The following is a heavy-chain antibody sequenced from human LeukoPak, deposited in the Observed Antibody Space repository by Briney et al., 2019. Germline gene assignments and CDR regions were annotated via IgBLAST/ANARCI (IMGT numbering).Heavy chain of an antibody. Sequence: GGSLRLPCAASGFTFSNAWMTWVRQAPGKGLEWVGRIKSKTDRGTTDYAAPVKGRFNISRDDSKNTLYLQMNSLKTEDTAVYYCAIIHPYTSGWYGYFDYWGQGTLVTVSS. D-gene: IGHD6-19*01. CDR1: GFTFSNAW. CDR2: IKSKTDRGTT. V-gene: IGHV3-15*01. CDR3: AIIHPYTSGWYGYFDY. J-gene: IGHJ4*02.